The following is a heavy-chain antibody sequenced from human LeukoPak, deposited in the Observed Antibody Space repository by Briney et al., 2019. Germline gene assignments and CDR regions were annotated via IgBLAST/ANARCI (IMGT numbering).Heavy chain of an antibody. CDR1: GGTFSSYA. D-gene: IGHD5-18*01. CDR3: ARDRGRGYSYGYDLDY. Sequence: SVKVSCEASGGTFSSYAISWVRQAPGQGLEWMGRIIPIFGTANYAQKFQGRVTITTDESTSTAYMELSSLRSEDTAVYYCARDRGRGYSYGYDLDYWGQGTLVTVSS. J-gene: IGHJ4*02. CDR2: IIPIFGTA. V-gene: IGHV1-69*05.